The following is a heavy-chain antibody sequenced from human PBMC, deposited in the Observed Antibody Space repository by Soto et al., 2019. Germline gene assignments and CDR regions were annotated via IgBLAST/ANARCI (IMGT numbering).Heavy chain of an antibody. CDR2: IYYSGST. J-gene: IGHJ6*02. CDR1: GGSISSSSYY. Sequence: SETLSLTCTGSGGSISSSSYYWGWIRQPPGKGLEWIGSIYYSGSTYYNPSLKSRVAISVDTSKNQFSLKLSSVTAADTAVYYCARLLTDYYGSGRPMDVWGQGTTVTVSS. V-gene: IGHV4-39*01. D-gene: IGHD3-10*01. CDR3: ARLLTDYYGSGRPMDV.